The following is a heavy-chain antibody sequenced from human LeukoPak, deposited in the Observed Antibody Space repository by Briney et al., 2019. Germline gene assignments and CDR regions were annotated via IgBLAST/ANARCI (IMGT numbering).Heavy chain of an antibody. V-gene: IGHV1-8*01. CDR2: MNPNSGNT. Sequence: ASVKVSCKASGYTFTSHDINWVRQATGQGLEWMGWMNPNSGNTGYAQKFQGRVTMTRNTSISTAYMELSSLRSEDTAVYYCAREVGYYDSSGYYYVFDPWGQGTLVTVSS. CDR1: GYTFTSHD. CDR3: AREVGYYDSSGYYYVFDP. D-gene: IGHD3-22*01. J-gene: IGHJ5*02.